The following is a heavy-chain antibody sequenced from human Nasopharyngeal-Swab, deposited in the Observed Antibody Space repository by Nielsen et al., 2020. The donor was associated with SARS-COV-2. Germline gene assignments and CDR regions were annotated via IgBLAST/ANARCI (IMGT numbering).Heavy chain of an antibody. CDR3: ARHPRAVGATEFDY. CDR2: VYSGDSDT. CDR1: CYSISHYS. J-gene: IGHJ4*02. D-gene: IGHD1-26*01. V-gene: IGHV5-51*01. Sequence: SSYASCYSISHYSLFLVLPLPVYPLRWLGNVYSGDSDTRYSPSFRGQVTISADKSLNTAYLQWSSLKASDTAMYFCARHPRAVGATEFDYWGQGTLVTVSS.